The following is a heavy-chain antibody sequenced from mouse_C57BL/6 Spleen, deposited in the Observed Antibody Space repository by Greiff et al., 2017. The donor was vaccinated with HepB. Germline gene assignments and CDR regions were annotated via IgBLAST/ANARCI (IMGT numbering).Heavy chain of an antibody. D-gene: IGHD1-1*01. V-gene: IGHV5-6*01. CDR1: GFTFSSYG. CDR2: ISSGGSYT. J-gene: IGHJ1*03. Sequence: EVKVVESGGDLVKPGGSLKLSCAASGFTFSSYGMSWVRQTPDKRLEWVATISSGGSYTYYPDSVKGRFTISRDNAKNTLYLQMSSLKSEDTAMYYCAGLGYYGSSYWYFDVWGTGTTVTVSS. CDR3: AGLGYYGSSYWYFDV.